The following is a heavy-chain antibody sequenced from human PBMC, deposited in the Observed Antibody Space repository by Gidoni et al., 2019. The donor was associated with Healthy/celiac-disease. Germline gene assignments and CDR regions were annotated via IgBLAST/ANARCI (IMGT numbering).Heavy chain of an antibody. CDR2: ISSGGST. J-gene: IGHJ4*02. D-gene: IGHD6-6*01. CDR3: AREEYSSSDRDY. V-gene: IGHV3-66*01. Sequence: EVQLVESGGGLVQPGGSLRLSGAASGFTVSSNYMSWVRQAPGKGLEWVSVISSGGSTYYADSVKGRFTISRDNSKNTLYLQMNSLRAEDTAVYYCAREEYSSSDRDYWGQGTLVTVSS. CDR1: GFTVSSNY.